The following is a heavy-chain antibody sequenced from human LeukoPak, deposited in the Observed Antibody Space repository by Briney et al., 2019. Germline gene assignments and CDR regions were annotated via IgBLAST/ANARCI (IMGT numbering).Heavy chain of an antibody. CDR3: AKDPYLYSSGLNLYFDY. CDR1: GFTFSSYG. J-gene: IGHJ4*02. CDR2: ISYDGSNK. Sequence: PGGSLRLSCAASGFTFSSYGMHWVRQAPGKGLEWVAVISYDGSNKYYADSVKGRFTISRDNSKNTLYLQMNSLRAEDTAVYYCAKDPYLYSSGLNLYFDYWGQGTLVTVSS. V-gene: IGHV3-30*18. D-gene: IGHD6-19*01.